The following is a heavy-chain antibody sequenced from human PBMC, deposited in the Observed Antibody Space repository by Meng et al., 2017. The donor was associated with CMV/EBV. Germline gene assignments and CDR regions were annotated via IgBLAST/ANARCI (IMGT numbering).Heavy chain of an antibody. D-gene: IGHD6-19*01. Sequence: SETLSLTCAVYGGSFSGYYWSWIRQPPGKGLEWIGEINHSGSTNYNPSLKSRVTISVDTSKNQFSLKLSSVTAADTAVYYCARDGGQWLVLPYFDYWGQGTLVTVSS. CDR1: GGSFSGYY. J-gene: IGHJ4*02. V-gene: IGHV4-34*01. CDR3: ARDGGQWLVLPYFDY. CDR2: INHSGST.